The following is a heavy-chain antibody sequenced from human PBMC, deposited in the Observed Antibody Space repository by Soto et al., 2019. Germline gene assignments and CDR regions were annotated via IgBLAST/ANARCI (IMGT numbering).Heavy chain of an antibody. CDR1: GYTFAGYY. Sequence: ASVKVSCKASGYTFAGYYMHWVRQAPGQGLEWMGWINPNSGGTNYAQKFQGRVTMTRDTSISTAYMELSRLRSDDAAVYYCARSIWEGPHGAATNIWFGSRLENTCFDPWGQGTLVTVSS. CDR2: INPNSGGT. D-gene: IGHD3-10*01. J-gene: IGHJ5*02. V-gene: IGHV1-2*02. CDR3: ARSIWEGPHGAATNIWFGSRLENTCFDP.